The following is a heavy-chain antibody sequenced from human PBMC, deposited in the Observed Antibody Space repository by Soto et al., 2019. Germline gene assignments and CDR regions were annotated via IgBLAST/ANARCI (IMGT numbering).Heavy chain of an antibody. CDR2: ISAYNGNT. CDR3: ARDRRGLAAAPRPADY. CDR1: GYTFTSYG. J-gene: IGHJ4*02. D-gene: IGHD6-13*01. V-gene: IGHV1-18*01. Sequence: ASVKVSCKASGYTFTSYGICWVRQAPGQGLEWMGWISAYNGNTNYAQKLQGRVTMTTDTSTSTAYMELRSLRSDDTAVYYCARDRRGLAAAPRPADYWGQGTLVTVSS.